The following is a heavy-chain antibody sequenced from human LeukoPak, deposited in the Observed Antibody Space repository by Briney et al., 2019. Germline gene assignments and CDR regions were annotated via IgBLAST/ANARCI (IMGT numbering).Heavy chain of an antibody. D-gene: IGHD6-6*01. CDR1: GGFISSYSYH. Sequence: SETLSLTCTVSGGFISSYSYHWGWIRQPPGKGLEWIGSIYYSGSTYYNPSLKSRVTISVDTSKNQFSLKLSSVTAADTAVYYCARPSTKYSSSSGYFQHWGQGTLVTDSS. CDR2: IYYSGST. CDR3: ARPSTKYSSSSGYFQH. J-gene: IGHJ1*01. V-gene: IGHV4-39*01.